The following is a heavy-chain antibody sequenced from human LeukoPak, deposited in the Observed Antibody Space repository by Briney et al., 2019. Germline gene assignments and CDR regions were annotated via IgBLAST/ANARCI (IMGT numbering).Heavy chain of an antibody. CDR3: AKDVHSYSQGAFDV. D-gene: IGHD2-21*01. CDR1: GFTFSSYW. J-gene: IGHJ3*01. Sequence: GGSLRLSCAASGFTFSSYWMSWVRQAPGKGLEWVANIKQDGSEKYYVDSVKGRFTISRDNAKNSLYLQMNSLRAEDTALYYCAKDVHSYSQGAFDVWGQGTMVTVSS. V-gene: IGHV3-7*03. CDR2: IKQDGSEK.